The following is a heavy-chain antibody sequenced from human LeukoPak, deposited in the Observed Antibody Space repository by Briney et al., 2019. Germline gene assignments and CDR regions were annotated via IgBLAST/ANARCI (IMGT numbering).Heavy chain of an antibody. D-gene: IGHD6-13*01. CDR2: IYHSGNT. J-gene: IGHJ4*02. V-gene: IGHV4-38-2*02. CDR1: GYSISSGYY. CDR3: ASEAAAGTTSFDY. Sequence: SETLSLTCTVSGYSISSGYYWGWIRQPPGKGLEWIGSIYHSGNTYYSPSLKSRVTISVDTSKNQFSLKLSSVTAADTAVYYCASEAAAGTTSFDYWGQGTLVTVAS.